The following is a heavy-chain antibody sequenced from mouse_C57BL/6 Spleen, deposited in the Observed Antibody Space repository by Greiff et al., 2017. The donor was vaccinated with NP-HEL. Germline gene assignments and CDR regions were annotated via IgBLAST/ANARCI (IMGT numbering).Heavy chain of an antibody. Sequence: QVHVKQPGAELVKPGASVKLSCKASGYTFTSYWMHWVKQRPGRGLEWIGRIDPNSGGTKYNEKFKSKATLTVDKPSSTAYMQLSSLTSEDSAVYYCARSSFNGYYPYYYAMDYWGQGTSVTVSS. V-gene: IGHV1-72*01. J-gene: IGHJ4*01. CDR1: GYTFTSYW. CDR2: IDPNSGGT. CDR3: ARSSFNGYYPYYYAMDY. D-gene: IGHD2-3*01.